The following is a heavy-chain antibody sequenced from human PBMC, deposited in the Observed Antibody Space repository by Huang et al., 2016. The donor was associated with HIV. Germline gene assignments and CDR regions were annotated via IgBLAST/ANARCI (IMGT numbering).Heavy chain of an antibody. CDR2: IYPRDSET. Sequence: EVLLVQSGAELKESGESLKISCKASGYGFSSYWVGWVRQKPGKGLAWWGIIYPRDSETKYSPSFDGQVTISADKSTRTAYLQWESLKAPDTAIYFCARQVDGFRSHFDFWGQGTLVSVSS. CDR1: GYGFSSYW. J-gene: IGHJ4*02. V-gene: IGHV5-51*01. CDR3: ARQVDGFRSHFDF. D-gene: IGHD5-18*01.